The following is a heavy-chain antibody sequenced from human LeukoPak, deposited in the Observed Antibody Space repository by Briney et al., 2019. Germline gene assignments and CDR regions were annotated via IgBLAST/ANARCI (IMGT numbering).Heavy chain of an antibody. V-gene: IGHV1-24*01. J-gene: IGHJ3*02. CDR1: GYTLTELS. D-gene: IGHD2-2*01. CDR2: FDPEDGET. CDR3: ATGPRVVDDAFDI. Sequence: ASVKVSCKVSGYTLTELSMHWVRQAPRKGLEWMGGFDPEDGETIYAQKFQGRVTMTEDTSTDTAYMELSSLRSEDTAVYYCATGPRVVDDAFDIWGQGTMVTVSS.